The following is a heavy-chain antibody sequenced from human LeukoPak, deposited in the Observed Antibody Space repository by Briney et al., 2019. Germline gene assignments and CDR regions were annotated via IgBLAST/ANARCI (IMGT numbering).Heavy chain of an antibody. CDR3: ARDYGNGGDYFDY. CDR2: ISYDGNKK. D-gene: IGHD7-27*01. CDR1: GFTFSSYA. J-gene: IGHJ4*02. Sequence: GRSLRLSCAASGFTFSSYAMHWVRQAPGKGLEWVAVISYDGNKKYYADSVKGRFTISRDNSKNTLYLQMNSLRAEDTAVYYCARDYGNGGDYFDYWGQGTLVTVSS. V-gene: IGHV3-30-3*01.